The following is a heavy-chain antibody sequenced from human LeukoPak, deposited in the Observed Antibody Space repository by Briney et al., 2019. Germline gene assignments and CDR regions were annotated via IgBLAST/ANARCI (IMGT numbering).Heavy chain of an antibody. CDR3: ARAVRGAFDI. Sequence: SETLSLTCTVSSGSISSYYWRWIRHPPGKGHKVLGYVYDSGSTNYNPSLKSRVTISVDTSKNQFSLKLRSVTAADTAVYYCARAVRGAFDIWGKGTMVTVSS. V-gene: IGHV4-59*01. J-gene: IGHJ3*02. CDR2: VYDSGST. D-gene: IGHD3-10*01. CDR1: SGSISSYY.